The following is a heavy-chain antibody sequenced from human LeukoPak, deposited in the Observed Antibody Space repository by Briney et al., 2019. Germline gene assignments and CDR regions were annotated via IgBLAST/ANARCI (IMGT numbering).Heavy chain of an antibody. CDR3: ARIVGPDSSGWVDLFDY. CDR1: GYTFTGYY. J-gene: IGHJ4*02. D-gene: IGHD6-19*01. V-gene: IGHV1-2*06. CDR2: INPNSGGT. Sequence: GASVKVSCKASGYTFTGYYMHWVRQAPGQGLEWMGRINPNSGGTNYAQKFKGRVTMTRDTSISTAYMELSRLRSDDTAVYYCARIVGPDSSGWVDLFDYWGQGTLVTVSS.